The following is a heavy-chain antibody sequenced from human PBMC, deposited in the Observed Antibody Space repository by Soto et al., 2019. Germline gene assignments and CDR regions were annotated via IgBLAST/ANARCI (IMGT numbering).Heavy chain of an antibody. CDR1: GYTFTAYG. J-gene: IGHJ4*02. V-gene: IGHV1-18*04. Sequence: QVQLVQSGAEMKKPGALVKVSCKASGYTFTAYGITWVRQAHGQGLECMGWISTHNGNTNYAQKFQGRVTMTTDTSTSTAYMELRAIISDDTAVYYCARGVAVADVYYFDYWGQGTLGTVSS. D-gene: IGHD6-19*01. CDR3: ARGVAVADVYYFDY. CDR2: ISTHNGNT.